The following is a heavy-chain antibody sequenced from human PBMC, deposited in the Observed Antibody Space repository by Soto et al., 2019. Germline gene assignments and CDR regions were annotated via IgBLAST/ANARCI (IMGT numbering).Heavy chain of an antibody. D-gene: IGHD1-26*01. CDR3: ATLRELRDSFFQHDLDV. Sequence: SETLSLTCAVYGGSFSGYYWSWIRQPPEKGLEWIGEINHSGSTNCNPSLKSRVTISVDTSKSQFSLKLTSVTAADTAVYYCATLRELRDSFFQHDLDVWGQGSTVTV. J-gene: IGHJ6*01. CDR2: INHSGST. CDR1: GGSFSGYY. V-gene: IGHV4-34*01.